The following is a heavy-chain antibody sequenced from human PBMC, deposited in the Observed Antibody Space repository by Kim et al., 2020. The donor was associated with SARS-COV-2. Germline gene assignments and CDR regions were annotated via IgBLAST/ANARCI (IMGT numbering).Heavy chain of an antibody. D-gene: IGHD3-10*01. J-gene: IGHJ4*02. V-gene: IGHV4-34*01. Sequence: SETLSLTCAVYGGSFSGYYWSWIRQPPGKGLEWIGEINHSGSTNYNPSLKSRVTISVDTSKNQFSLKLSSVTAADTAVYYCARVHRRITMVRGVICYFDYWGQGTLVTVSS. CDR2: INHSGST. CDR1: GGSFSGYY. CDR3: ARVHRRITMVRGVICYFDY.